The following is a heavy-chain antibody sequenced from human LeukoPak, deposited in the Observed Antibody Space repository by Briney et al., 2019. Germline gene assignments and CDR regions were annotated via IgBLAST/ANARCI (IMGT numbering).Heavy chain of an antibody. Sequence: GGPLRLSCAASGFTFRTYAMSWARQAPGKGLEWVSAVRGSGSDTYYADSVKGRFTISRDNSKNTLYLQMNSLRAEDTAIYYCAKTSRVNSAYDSPFDYWGQGTPVTVSS. J-gene: IGHJ4*02. CDR1: GFTFRTYA. CDR2: VRGSGSDT. CDR3: AKTSRVNSAYDSPFDY. V-gene: IGHV3-23*01. D-gene: IGHD5-12*01.